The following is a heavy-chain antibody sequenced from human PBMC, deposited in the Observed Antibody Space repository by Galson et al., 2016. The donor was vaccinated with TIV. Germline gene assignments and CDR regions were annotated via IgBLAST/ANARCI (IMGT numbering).Heavy chain of an antibody. Sequence: LSLTCSVSGASIATSSNYWVWIRQPPGKGLEWIGTIFHSGNTWYNPSLKSRVTISVDTSKRQFSLKVNSLTAADTAVYYCARRHQWLGGSFDILGQGTVVIVSS. CDR1: GASIATSSNY. CDR2: IFHSGNT. V-gene: IGHV4-39*01. CDR3: ARRHQWLGGSFDI. J-gene: IGHJ3*02. D-gene: IGHD6-19*01.